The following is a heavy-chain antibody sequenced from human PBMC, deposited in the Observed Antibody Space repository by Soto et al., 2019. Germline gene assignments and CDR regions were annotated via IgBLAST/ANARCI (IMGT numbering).Heavy chain of an antibody. CDR3: ATASRRHCRGATSYENWSAP. CDR1: GGTFSTYA. CDR2: IIPMFGTT. D-gene: IGHD3-3*01. Sequence: QVHLVQSGAEVRKPGSSVKVSCQASGGTFSTYAISWVRQAPGQGLEWMGGIIPMFGTTNYAQKFQGRVTITAYASTSTSYMGLSTLGSGDTAVYYCATASRRHCRGATSYENWSAPWGRGTLVTVPS. J-gene: IGHJ5*02. V-gene: IGHV1-69*01.